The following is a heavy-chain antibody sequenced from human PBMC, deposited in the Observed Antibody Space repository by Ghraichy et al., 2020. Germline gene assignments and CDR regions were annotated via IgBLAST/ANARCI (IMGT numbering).Heavy chain of an antibody. CDR1: GFTFSNYG. J-gene: IGHJ4*02. CDR2: ISYDGSDK. V-gene: IGHV3-30*18. Sequence: LNISCAASGFTFSNYGMHWVRQAPGKGLEWVAVISYDGSDKYYADSVKGRFTISRDNSKNTLYLQMNSLRAEDTAVYYCAKEVSSGWYVPNDYWGQGTLVTVSS. CDR3: AKEVSSGWYVPNDY. D-gene: IGHD6-19*01.